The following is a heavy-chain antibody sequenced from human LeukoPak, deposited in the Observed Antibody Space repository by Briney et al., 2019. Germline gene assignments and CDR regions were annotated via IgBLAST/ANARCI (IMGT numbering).Heavy chain of an antibody. CDR3: ARDGGYCTKGVCYLDY. V-gene: IGHV3-21*01. CDR2: ISSYNDYI. D-gene: IGHD2-8*01. Sequence: GGSLRFSCAASGFTFRGYSMNWVRQAPGKGLEWVSSISSYNDYIYYADSVKGRFTISRDNAKNSLYLEMNSLRAEDTAVYYCARDGGYCTKGVCYLDYWGQGTLVTVSS. CDR1: GFTFRGYS. J-gene: IGHJ4*02.